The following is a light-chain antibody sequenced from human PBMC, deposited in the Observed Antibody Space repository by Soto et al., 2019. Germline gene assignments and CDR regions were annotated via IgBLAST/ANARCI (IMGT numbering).Light chain of an antibody. V-gene: IGKV1-39*01. CDR1: QDISNY. CDR3: QHYGNSLWT. J-gene: IGKJ1*01. Sequence: IQMTQCPSSLSASAGYRFTITCQASQDISNYLNWYQQKPGKAPKLLIYAASSLQSGVPSRFSGSGSGTDFTLTISRLEPEDFAIYYCQHYGNSLWTFGQGTKVDIK. CDR2: AAS.